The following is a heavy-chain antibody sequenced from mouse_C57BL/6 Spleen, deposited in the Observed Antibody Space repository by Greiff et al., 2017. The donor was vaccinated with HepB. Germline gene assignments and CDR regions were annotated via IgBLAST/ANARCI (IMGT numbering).Heavy chain of an antibody. CDR1: GFTFSDYG. CDR3: ARRTNWDYFDY. Sequence: EAKLVESGGGLVQPGGSLKLSCAASGFTFSDYGMAWVRQAPRKGPEWVAFISNLAYSIYYADTVTGRFTISRENAKNTLYLEMSSLRSEDTAMYYCARRTNWDYFDYWGQGTTLTVSS. V-gene: IGHV5-15*04. J-gene: IGHJ2*01. D-gene: IGHD4-1*01. CDR2: ISNLAYSI.